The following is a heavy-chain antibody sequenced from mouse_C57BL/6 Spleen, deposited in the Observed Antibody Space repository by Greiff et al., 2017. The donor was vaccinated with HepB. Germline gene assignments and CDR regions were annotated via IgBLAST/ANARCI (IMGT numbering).Heavy chain of an antibody. D-gene: IGHD2-12*01. CDR3: ARPTSYFFFDY. J-gene: IGHJ2*01. CDR2: IDPSDSYT. Sequence: QVQLQQPGAELVMPGASVKLSCKASGYTFTSYWMHWVKQRPGQGLEWIGEIDPSDSYTNYNQKFKGKSTLTVDKSSSTAYMQLSSLTSEDSAVYYCARPTSYFFFDYWGQGTTLTVSS. CDR1: GYTFTSYW. V-gene: IGHV1-69*01.